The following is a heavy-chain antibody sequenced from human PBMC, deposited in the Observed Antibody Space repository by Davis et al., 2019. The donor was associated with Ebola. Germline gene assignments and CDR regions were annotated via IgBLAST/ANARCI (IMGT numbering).Heavy chain of an antibody. J-gene: IGHJ6*03. Sequence: GESLKISCAASGLTFKNYAMNWVRQAPGKGLEWVSAIGATGVTTYYADSVKGRFTISRDNAKNSLYLQMNSLRAEDTAVYYCASSTFEYSSSSAGAYYYYMDVWGKGTTVTVSS. CDR1: GLTFKNYA. V-gene: IGHV3-23*01. CDR2: IGATGVTT. D-gene: IGHD6-6*01. CDR3: ASSTFEYSSSSAGAYYYYMDV.